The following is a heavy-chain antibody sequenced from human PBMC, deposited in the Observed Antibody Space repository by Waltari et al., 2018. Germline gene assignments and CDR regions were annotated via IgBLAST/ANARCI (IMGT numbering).Heavy chain of an antibody. J-gene: IGHJ5*02. CDR3: ARWYSSSWYNWFDP. CDR2: IKQDGSEK. Sequence: EVQLVESGGGLVQPGGSLRLSCAASGFTFSSYWMSWVRQAPGKGLEWVANIKQDGSEKYYVDSGKGRFTISRDNAKNSLYLQMNSLRAEDTAVYYCARWYSSSWYNWFDPWGQGTLVTVSS. CDR1: GFTFSSYW. V-gene: IGHV3-7*01. D-gene: IGHD6-13*01.